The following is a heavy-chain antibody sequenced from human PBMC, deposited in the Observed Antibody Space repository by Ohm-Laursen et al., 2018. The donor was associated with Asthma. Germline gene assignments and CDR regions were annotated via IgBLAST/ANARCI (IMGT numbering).Heavy chain of an antibody. J-gene: IGHJ4*02. CDR2: ISYDGSNK. Sequence: SLRLSCAASGFTFSSYGMHWVRQAPGKGLEWVAVISYDGSNKYYADSVKGRFTISRDNSKNTLYLQMNSLRAEDTAVYYCARDSWGYSSGPLGYWGQGTLVTVSS. CDR3: ARDSWGYSSGPLGY. D-gene: IGHD2-15*01. CDR1: GFTFSSYG. V-gene: IGHV3-30*03.